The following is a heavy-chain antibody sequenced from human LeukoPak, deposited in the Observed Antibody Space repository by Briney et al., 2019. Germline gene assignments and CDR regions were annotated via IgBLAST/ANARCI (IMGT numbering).Heavy chain of an antibody. Sequence: RESLKISCQGSGYSFTNYWTAWVRQMPGKGLEWMGIIYPGDPDTRYNPSFQGQVTISADRSISTAYLQWSSLKASDNAMYYCARRNYYYYYMDVWGKGTTVTVSS. V-gene: IGHV5-51*01. CDR1: GYSFTNYW. J-gene: IGHJ6*03. CDR3: ARRNYYYYYMDV. CDR2: IYPGDPDT.